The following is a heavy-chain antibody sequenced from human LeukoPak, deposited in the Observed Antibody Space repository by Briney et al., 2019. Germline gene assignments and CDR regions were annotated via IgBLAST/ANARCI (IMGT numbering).Heavy chain of an antibody. J-gene: IGHJ6*04. D-gene: IGHD1-1*01. Sequence: SETLSLTCTVFGGSISDDYWTWIRQPAGKGLEWIGRIYPGGNTNYNPSLKSRVTISEDTSKNQFSLKLSSVTAADTAIYYWAREHLTQNERLLDVWGKGTMLTVSS. V-gene: IGHV4-4*07. CDR3: AREHLTQNERLLDV. CDR2: IYPGGNT. CDR1: GGSISDDY.